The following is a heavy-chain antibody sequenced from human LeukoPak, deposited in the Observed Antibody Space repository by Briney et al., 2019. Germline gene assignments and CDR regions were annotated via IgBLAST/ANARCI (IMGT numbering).Heavy chain of an antibody. D-gene: IGHD3-22*01. CDR3: ASLVVSNQGGDYTFDY. V-gene: IGHV3-21*01. CDR2: ISSSSSYI. Sequence: GGSLRLSCAASGFTFSSYAMHWVRQAPGKGLEWVSSISSSSSYIYYADSVKGRFTISRDNAKNSLYLQMNSLRAEDTAVYYCASLVVSNQGGDYTFDYWGQGTLVTVSS. CDR1: GFTFSSYA. J-gene: IGHJ4*02.